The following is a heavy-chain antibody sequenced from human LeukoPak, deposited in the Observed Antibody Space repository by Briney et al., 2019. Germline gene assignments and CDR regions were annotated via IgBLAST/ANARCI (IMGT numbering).Heavy chain of an antibody. V-gene: IGHV1-18*01. CDR3: ARIITTGTTEDY. D-gene: IGHD1-1*01. CDR1: GYTFTSYG. J-gene: IGHJ4*02. CDR2: ISAYNGNT. Sequence: ASVKVSCKASGYTFTSYGISWVRQAPGQGLEWMGWISAYNGNTNYAQKLQGRVTMNTDTSTSTAYMELRSLRSDDTAMYYCARIITTGTTEDYWGQGTLVTVSS.